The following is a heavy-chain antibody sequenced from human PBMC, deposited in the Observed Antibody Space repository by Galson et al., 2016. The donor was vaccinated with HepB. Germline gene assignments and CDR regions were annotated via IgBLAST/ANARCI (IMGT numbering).Heavy chain of an antibody. Sequence: PALVKPTQTLTLTCTVSGFSLSNARMGVSWIRQPPGKALEWLAHIFSNDEKSYSTSLKSRLTISKDTSKSLVVLTMTNMDPVDTATYYCARIMSTGAGYFDYWGQGTLVTVSS. CDR3: ARIMSTGAGYFDY. CDR1: GFSLSNARMG. V-gene: IGHV2-26*01. D-gene: IGHD1-1*01. CDR2: IFSNDEK. J-gene: IGHJ4*02.